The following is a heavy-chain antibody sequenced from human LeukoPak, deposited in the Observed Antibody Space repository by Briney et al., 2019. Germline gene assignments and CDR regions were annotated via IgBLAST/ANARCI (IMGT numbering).Heavy chain of an antibody. CDR3: ARYSGYDYLRWFDP. J-gene: IGHJ5*02. V-gene: IGHV1-69*06. CDR2: IIPIFGTA. Sequence: SVKVSCKASGGTFSSYAIGWVRQAPGQGLEWMGGIIPIFGTANYAQKFQGRVTITADKSTSTAYMELSSLRSEDTAVYYCARYSGYDYLRWFDPWGQGTLVTVSS. CDR1: GGTFSSYA. D-gene: IGHD5-12*01.